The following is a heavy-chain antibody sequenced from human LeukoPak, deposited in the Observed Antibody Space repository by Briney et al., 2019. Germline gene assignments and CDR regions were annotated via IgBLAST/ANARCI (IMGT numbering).Heavy chain of an antibody. CDR1: GGSFSGYY. CDR3: ARSHSGRVFDY. J-gene: IGHJ4*02. Sequence: SETLSLTCAVYGGSFSGYYWSWIRQPPGKGLEWIGEINHSGSTNYNPSLKSRVTISVDTSKNQFSLKLSSVTAADTAVYYCARSHSGRVFDYWGQGTLVTVSS. D-gene: IGHD1-26*01. V-gene: IGHV4-34*01. CDR2: INHSGST.